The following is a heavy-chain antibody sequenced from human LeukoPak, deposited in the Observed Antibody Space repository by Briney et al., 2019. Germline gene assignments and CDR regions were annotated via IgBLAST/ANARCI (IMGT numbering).Heavy chain of an antibody. J-gene: IGHJ4*02. CDR3: ARGSPPRRNYDSSGYYSYYFDY. Sequence: ASVTVSCKASGYTFTSYGIIWVRQAPGQGLEWMGWISAYNGYTNYAQKLQGRVTMTTDTSTSTAYMELRSLRSDDTAVYYCARGSPPRRNYDSSGYYSYYFDYWGQGTLVTVSS. V-gene: IGHV1-18*01. D-gene: IGHD3-22*01. CDR1: GYTFTSYG. CDR2: ISAYNGYT.